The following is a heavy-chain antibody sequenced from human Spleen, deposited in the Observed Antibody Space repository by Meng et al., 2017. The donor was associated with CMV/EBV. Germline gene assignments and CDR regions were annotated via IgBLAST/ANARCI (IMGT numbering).Heavy chain of an antibody. J-gene: IGHJ5*02. D-gene: IGHD6-6*01. CDR1: GGSISSGDYY. V-gene: IGHV4-30-4*08. CDR3: ARASPGDFYSSSSARGNWFDP. CDR2: IYYSGST. Sequence: SETLSLTCTVSGGSISSGDYYWSWIRQPPGKGLEWIGYIYYSGSTYYNPSLKSRVTISVDTSKNQFSLKLSSVTAADTAVYYCARASPGDFYSSSSARGNWFDPWGQGTLVTVSS.